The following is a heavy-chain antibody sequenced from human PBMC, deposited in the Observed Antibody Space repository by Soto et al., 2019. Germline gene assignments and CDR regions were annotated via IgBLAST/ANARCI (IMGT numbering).Heavy chain of an antibody. V-gene: IGHV3-33*01. CDR3: ARDPQNQKGDYFDY. Sequence: QVQLVESGGGVVQPGRSLRLSCAASGFTFSSYGMHWVRQAPGKGLEWVAVIWYDGSNKYYADSVKGRFTISRDNSKNTLYLQMNCLRAEDTAVYYCARDPQNQKGDYFDYWGQGTLVTVSS. J-gene: IGHJ4*02. CDR2: IWYDGSNK. CDR1: GFTFSSYG.